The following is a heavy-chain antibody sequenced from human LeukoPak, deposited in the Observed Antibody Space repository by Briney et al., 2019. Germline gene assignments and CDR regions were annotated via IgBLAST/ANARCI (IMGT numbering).Heavy chain of an antibody. CDR1: GFTFSSYG. J-gene: IGHJ4*02. V-gene: IGHV3-30*18. Sequence: GGSLRLSCAASGFTFSSYGMHWVRQAPGKGLEWVAVITYDGSNKYYADSVKGRFTISRDISKNTLYLQMNSLRAEDTAVYYCAKDRRGPTYYDFWSGYDHYFDYWGQGTLVTVSS. D-gene: IGHD3-3*01. CDR3: AKDRRGPTYYDFWSGYDHYFDY. CDR2: ITYDGSNK.